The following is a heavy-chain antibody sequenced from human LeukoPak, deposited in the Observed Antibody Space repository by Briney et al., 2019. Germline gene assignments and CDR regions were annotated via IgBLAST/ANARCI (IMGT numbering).Heavy chain of an antibody. CDR1: GYTFTSYG. J-gene: IGHJ4*02. V-gene: IGHV1-18*01. Sequence: ASVKVSCKASGYTFTSYGISWVRQAPGQGLEWMGWISAYNGNTNYAQKLQGRVTMTTDTSTSTAYMVLRSLRSDDTAVYYCARVCSRYHDYVWGSYPFDYWGQGTLVTVSS. CDR3: ARVCSRYHDYVWGSYPFDY. CDR2: ISAYNGNT. D-gene: IGHD3-16*02.